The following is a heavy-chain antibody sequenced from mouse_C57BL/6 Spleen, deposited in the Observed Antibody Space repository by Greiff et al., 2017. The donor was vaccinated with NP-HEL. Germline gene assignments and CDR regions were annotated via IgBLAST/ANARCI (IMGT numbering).Heavy chain of an antibody. D-gene: IGHD1-1*01. CDR1: GYTFTEYT. V-gene: IGHV1-62-2*01. Sequence: QVQLQQSGAELVKPGASVKLSCKASGYTFTEYTIHWVKQRSGQGLEWIGWFYPGSGSIKYNEKFKDKATLTADKSSSTVYMELSRLTSEDSAVYFCARHEEGGWGYGSSYFDYWGQGTTLTVSS. J-gene: IGHJ2*01. CDR2: FYPGSGSI. CDR3: ARHEEGGWGYGSSYFDY.